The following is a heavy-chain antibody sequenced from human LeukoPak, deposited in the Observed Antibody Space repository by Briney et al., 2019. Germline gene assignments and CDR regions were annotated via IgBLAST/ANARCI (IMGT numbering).Heavy chain of an antibody. CDR1: GGTFSSYA. V-gene: IGHV1-69*13. CDR3: ARAYYDILTGYYTAPGY. J-gene: IGHJ4*02. D-gene: IGHD3-9*01. CDR2: IIPIFGTA. Sequence: GASVKVSCKASGGTFSSYAISCVRRAPGQGLEWMGGIIPIFGTANYAQKFQGRVTITADESTSTAYMELRSLRSEDTAVYYCARAYYDILTGYYTAPGYWGQGTLVTVSS.